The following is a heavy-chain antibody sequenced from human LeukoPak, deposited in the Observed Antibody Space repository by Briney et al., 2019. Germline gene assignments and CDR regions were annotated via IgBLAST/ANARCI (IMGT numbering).Heavy chain of an antibody. J-gene: IGHJ6*03. V-gene: IGHV3-7*01. CDR2: IKQDGSEK. Sequence: PGGSLRLSCAASGFTFSSYWMSWVRQAPGKGLEWVANIKQDGSEKYYVDSVKGRFTISRDNAKNSLYLQMNSLRAEDTAVYYCAREAQQLEPLYYYYMDVWGKGTTVTVSS. CDR1: GFTFSSYW. D-gene: IGHD6-13*01. CDR3: AREAQQLEPLYYYYMDV.